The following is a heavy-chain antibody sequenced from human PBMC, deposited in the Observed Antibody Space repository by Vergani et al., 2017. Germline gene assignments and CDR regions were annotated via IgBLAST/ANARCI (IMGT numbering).Heavy chain of an antibody. D-gene: IGHD1-26*01. V-gene: IGHV3-11*04. Sequence: QVQLVESGGGLVKPGGSLRLSCAASGFTFSDYYMTWIRQAPGKGLEWISYISGSGHTKYYADSVKGRFAISRDNAKNSLYLQMNSLRAEDTAVYYCARAWAVRSHFDYWGQGTLVTVSS. CDR2: ISGSGHTK. J-gene: IGHJ4*02. CDR3: ARAWAVRSHFDY. CDR1: GFTFSDYY.